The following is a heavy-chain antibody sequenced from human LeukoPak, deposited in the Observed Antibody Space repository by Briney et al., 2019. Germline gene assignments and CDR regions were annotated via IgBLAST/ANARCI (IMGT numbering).Heavy chain of an antibody. CDR3: ATRRCSIAACRASSYRCFDF. CDR2: INEDGRGT. D-gene: IGHD2-2*01. CDR1: AFTFSSYW. J-gene: IGHJ6*04. Sequence: PGGSLRLSCAASAFTFSSYWMTWVRQAPGKGLEWGANINEDGRGTYYVDSVKGRFTISRDNAKNSVHLQMNSLRAEDTAVYYCATRRCSIAACRASSYRCFDFWGTGTTVTVSS. V-gene: IGHV3-7*01.